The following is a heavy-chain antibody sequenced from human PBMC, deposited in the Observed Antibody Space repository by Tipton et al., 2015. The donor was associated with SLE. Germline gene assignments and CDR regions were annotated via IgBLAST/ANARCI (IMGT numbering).Heavy chain of an antibody. CDR2: IYYSGST. J-gene: IGHJ4*02. D-gene: IGHD3-10*01. CDR1: GVSISSYY. CDR3: ARRGLQGVFDY. V-gene: IGHV4-39*07. Sequence: TLSLTCYVTGVSISSYYWGWIRQPPGKGLEWIGSIYYSGSTYSNPSLKSRVTISVDPSKNQSSLKLSSVTAADTAVYYCARRGLQGVFDYWGQGTLVTVSS.